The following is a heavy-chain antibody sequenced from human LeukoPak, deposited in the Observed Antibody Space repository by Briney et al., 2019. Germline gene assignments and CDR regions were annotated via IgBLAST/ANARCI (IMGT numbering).Heavy chain of an antibody. CDR1: DGSISSNTYY. J-gene: IGHJ4*02. CDR3: ARGGYDRHIDY. Sequence: PSETLSLTCTVPDGSISSNTYYWGWIRQPPGKGLEWIGSIYYSGTTYYNPSLKSRVTISVDTSKNQFSLKLSSVTAADTAVYYCARGGYDRHIDYWGQGTLVTVSS. V-gene: IGHV4-39*07. D-gene: IGHD5-12*01. CDR2: IYYSGTT.